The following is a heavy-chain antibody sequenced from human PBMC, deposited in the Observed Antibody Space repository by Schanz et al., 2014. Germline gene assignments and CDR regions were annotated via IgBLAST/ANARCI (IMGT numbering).Heavy chain of an antibody. Sequence: VQLVESGGGLVQPGGSLRLSCAASGFTFSSYAMSWVRQAPGKGLEWVAFVPFDGSQKFYADSVKGRFTISRDNSKNTLYLQMNSLRAEDTAVYYCAKDRSWDYDSSGYFDYWGQGTLVTVSS. J-gene: IGHJ4*02. CDR3: AKDRSWDYDSSGYFDY. D-gene: IGHD3-22*01. CDR2: VPFDGSQK. CDR1: GFTFSSYA. V-gene: IGHV3-30*02.